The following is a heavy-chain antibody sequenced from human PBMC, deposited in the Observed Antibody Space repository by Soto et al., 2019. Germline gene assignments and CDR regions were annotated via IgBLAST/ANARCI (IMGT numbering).Heavy chain of an antibody. D-gene: IGHD1-26*01. J-gene: IGHJ4*02. CDR1: GFNFGGSW. V-gene: IGHV3-7*04. CDR2: RNPDGSGE. Sequence: EVQLVESGGGLVQPGGSLRLSCAASGFNFGGSWMTWVRQALGKGLEWLAKRNPDGSGEYYVDSVKGRFTISRDNAKSSLCFQMHSLRDEDTAVYFCAREHYFGLDYWGQGTLVTVSS. CDR3: AREHYFGLDY.